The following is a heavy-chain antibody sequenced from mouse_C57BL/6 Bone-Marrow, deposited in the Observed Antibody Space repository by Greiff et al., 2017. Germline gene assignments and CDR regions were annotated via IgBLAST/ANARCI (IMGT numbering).Heavy chain of an antibody. CDR1: GYTFTSYW. V-gene: IGHV1-55*01. D-gene: IGHD4-1*01. CDR3: ARSGPLGRSVDY. J-gene: IGHJ2*01. CDR2: IYPTSGRT. Sequence: QVQLQQPGAELVKPGASVKMSCKASGYTFTSYWITWVKQRPGQGLEWIGDIYPTSGRTNYNEKFKSKAILTVDTSSNTAYMQLSILTSEDSAVFYCARSGPLGRSVDYWGQGATLTVSS.